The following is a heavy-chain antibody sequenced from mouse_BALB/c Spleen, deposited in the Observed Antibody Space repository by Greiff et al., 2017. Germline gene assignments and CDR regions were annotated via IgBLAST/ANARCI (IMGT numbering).Heavy chain of an antibody. CDR1: GYTFTSYW. D-gene: IGHD1-2*01. Sequence: QVQLQQSGAELAKPGASVKMSCKASGYTFTSYWMHWVKQRPGQGLEWIGYINPSTGYTEYNQKFKDKATLTADKSSSTAYMQLSSLTSEDSAVYYCAPYDGAMDYWGQGTSVTVSA. J-gene: IGHJ4*01. CDR2: INPSTGYT. CDR3: APYDGAMDY. V-gene: IGHV1-7*01.